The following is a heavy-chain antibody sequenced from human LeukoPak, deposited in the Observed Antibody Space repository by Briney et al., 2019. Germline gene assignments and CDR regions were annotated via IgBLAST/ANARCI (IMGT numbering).Heavy chain of an antibody. J-gene: IGHJ4*02. CDR1: GFTFSSYS. CDR3: ARGNLLYFDY. Sequence: GGSLRLSCAASGFTFSSYSMIWVRQAPGKGLEWLSYISSGSSTIYYADSVKGRFTISRDNAKNSLYLQMNSLRAEDTAVYYCARGNLLYFDYWGQGTLVTVSS. CDR2: ISSGSSTI. V-gene: IGHV3-48*01. D-gene: IGHD1-26*01.